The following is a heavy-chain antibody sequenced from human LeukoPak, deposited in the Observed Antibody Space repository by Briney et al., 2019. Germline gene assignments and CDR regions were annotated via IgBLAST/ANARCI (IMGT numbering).Heavy chain of an antibody. D-gene: IGHD1-26*01. Sequence: GGSLRLSSAASGFTFSSSVMHWVRQAPGKGLVWVSRISNDGSSTAYADSVKGRFTISRDNAKNTLYLQMNSLRAEDTAVYYCARSGNYRFDIWGQGTMVTVSS. CDR1: GFTFSSSV. V-gene: IGHV3-74*01. CDR3: ARSGNYRFDI. CDR2: ISNDGSST. J-gene: IGHJ3*02.